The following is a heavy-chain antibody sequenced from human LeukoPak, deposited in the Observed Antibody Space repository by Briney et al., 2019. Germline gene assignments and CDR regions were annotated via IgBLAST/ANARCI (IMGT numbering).Heavy chain of an antibody. V-gene: IGHV1-18*01. CDR3: ARGTLYDILTGYYF. Sequence: ASVKVSCKASGYTFTSYGISWVRQAPGQGLEWMGRISAYNGNTNYAQKLQGRVTMTTDTSTSTAYMGLRSLRSDDTAVYYCARGTLYDILTGYYFWGQGTLVTVSS. CDR1: GYTFTSYG. J-gene: IGHJ4*02. D-gene: IGHD3-9*01. CDR2: ISAYNGNT.